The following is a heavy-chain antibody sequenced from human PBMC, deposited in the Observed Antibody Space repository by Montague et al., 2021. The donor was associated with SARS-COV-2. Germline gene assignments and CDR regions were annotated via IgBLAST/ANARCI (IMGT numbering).Heavy chain of an antibody. D-gene: IGHD4/OR15-4a*01. CDR2: IYPTGST. CDR3: ARDHMTIQFMVYYYGLDV. V-gene: IGHV4-4*07. Sequence: SETLSLTCTVSGGSISSYYWSWIRQPAGKGLEWIGRIYPTGSTKYNPSLKSRVTMSVDTSKTQFSLKLSSVTAADTAVYYCARDHMTIQFMVYYYGLDVGGQGTTVTVSS. J-gene: IGHJ6*02. CDR1: GGSISSYY.